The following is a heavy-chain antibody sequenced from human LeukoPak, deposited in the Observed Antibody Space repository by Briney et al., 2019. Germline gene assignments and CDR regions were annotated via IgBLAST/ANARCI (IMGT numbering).Heavy chain of an antibody. D-gene: IGHD1-1*01. V-gene: IGHV3-48*04. CDR1: GFTFSSYS. Sequence: PGGSLRLSCAASGFTFSSYSMNWVRQAPGKGLEWVSYISSSSSTIYYADSVKGRFTISRDNAKNSLYLQMNSLRAEDTAVYYCARAILSHTTPDAFDIWGQGTMVTVSS. J-gene: IGHJ3*02. CDR3: ARAILSHTTPDAFDI. CDR2: ISSSSSTI.